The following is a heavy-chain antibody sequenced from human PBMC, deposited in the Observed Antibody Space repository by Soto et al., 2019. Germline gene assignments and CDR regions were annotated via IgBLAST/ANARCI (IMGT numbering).Heavy chain of an antibody. J-gene: IGHJ6*02. CDR2: ISGSGGST. D-gene: IGHD3-10*01. V-gene: IGHV3-23*01. CDR1: GFTFSSYA. CDR3: AKVGGLWFGELLRDYYYYGMDV. Sequence: PGGSLRLSCAASGFTFSSYAMSWVRQAPGKGLEWVSAISGSGGSTYYADSVEGRFTISRDNSKNTLYLQMNSLRAEDTAVYYCAKVGGLWFGELLRDYYYYGMDVWGQGTTVTVSS.